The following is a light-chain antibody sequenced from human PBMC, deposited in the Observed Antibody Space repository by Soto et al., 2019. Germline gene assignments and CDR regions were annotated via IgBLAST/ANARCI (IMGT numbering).Light chain of an antibody. Sequence: EIVLTQSPDTLSLSPGERATLSCRASQSVSSSLAWYQRKPGQAPRLLIYDASKRATGIPARFSGSGSGTDFSLNVSSLEPEDFAGYYCQERSNWPPEVTFGRGTKVDIK. J-gene: IGKJ3*01. CDR2: DAS. CDR1: QSVSSS. V-gene: IGKV3-11*01. CDR3: QERSNWPPEVT.